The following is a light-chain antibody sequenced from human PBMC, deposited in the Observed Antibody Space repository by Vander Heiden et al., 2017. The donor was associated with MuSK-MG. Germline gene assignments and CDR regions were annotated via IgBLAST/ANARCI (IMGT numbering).Light chain of an antibody. J-gene: IGKJ2*01. Sequence: IVLTQFPATLSVSPGGGVTLSCRTRQIISSDLACYQQKPGQAARLLISGASTRATGVPARFSGSGSGTYYTPPISSLLSEDFAVSYCQQYDTWPYTFGQGTKLEIK. CDR1: QIISSD. CDR2: GAS. V-gene: IGKV3-15*01. CDR3: QQYDTWPYT.